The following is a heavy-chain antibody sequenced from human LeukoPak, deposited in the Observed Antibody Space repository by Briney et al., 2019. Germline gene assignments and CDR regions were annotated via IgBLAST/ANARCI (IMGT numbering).Heavy chain of an antibody. V-gene: IGHV1-46*01. Sequence: GASVKVSCKASGYTFTNYYRHWVRQAPGQGLEWMGMINPSGGSTSYAQKFQGRVTMTRDTSTSTVNMELSSLRSEDTAVYYCASDVSSGWYVVYWGQGTLATVSS. J-gene: IGHJ4*02. CDR1: GYTFTNYY. D-gene: IGHD6-19*01. CDR2: INPSGGST. CDR3: ASDVSSGWYVVY.